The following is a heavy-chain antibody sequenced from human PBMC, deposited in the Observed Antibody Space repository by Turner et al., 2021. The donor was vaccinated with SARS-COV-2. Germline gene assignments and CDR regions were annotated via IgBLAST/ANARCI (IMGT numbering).Heavy chain of an antibody. Sequence: QVQVVESGGGVVQPGRSLRLSCAASGFTFSSYAMHWFHQAPGKGLEWVAVISYDGSNKDYADSVKGRFTISRDNSKNTLYLQMNSLRAEDTAVYYCARDWTIFGVVGTAFDYWGQGTPVTVSS. J-gene: IGHJ4*02. CDR3: ARDWTIFGVVGTAFDY. D-gene: IGHD3-3*01. CDR2: ISYDGSNK. CDR1: GFTFSSYA. V-gene: IGHV3-30-3*01.